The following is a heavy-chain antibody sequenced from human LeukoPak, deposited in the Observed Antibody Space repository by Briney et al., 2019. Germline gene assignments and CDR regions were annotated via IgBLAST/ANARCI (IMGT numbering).Heavy chain of an antibody. Sequence: GGSLRLSCAASGFTFSSYAMNWVRQAPGKGLEWVSDISGSGGGTYYADSVKGRFTISRDNAKNSLYLQMNSLRAEDTAVYYCARDGPSSGSYYLLYWGQGTLVTVSS. V-gene: IGHV3-23*01. CDR1: GFTFSSYA. CDR2: ISGSGGGT. CDR3: ARDGPSSGSYYLLY. D-gene: IGHD3-10*01. J-gene: IGHJ4*02.